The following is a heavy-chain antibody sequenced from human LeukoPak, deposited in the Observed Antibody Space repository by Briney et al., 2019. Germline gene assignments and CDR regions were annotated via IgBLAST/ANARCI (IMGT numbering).Heavy chain of an antibody. CDR3: TRDRGVADV. D-gene: IGHD2-15*01. CDR2: IRKKTNSYST. Sequence: GGSLRLSCAASGFTFSDHYMDWVRQAPGKGLEWVGRIRKKTNSYSTEYAASVEGRFSISRDDSKSIAYLQMNSLKTEDTAVYYCTRDRGVADVWGKGTTVTISS. J-gene: IGHJ6*04. CDR1: GFTFSDHY. V-gene: IGHV3-72*01.